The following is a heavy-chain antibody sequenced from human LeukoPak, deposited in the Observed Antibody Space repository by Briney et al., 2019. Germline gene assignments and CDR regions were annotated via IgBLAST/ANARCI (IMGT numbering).Heavy chain of an antibody. CDR1: GYTFINND. Sequence: GSVKVSCKASGYTFINNDINWVRQAPGQGLGWMAWIDPKNGNRGYAQNFQGRVTMTTDISINTAYLELNSLRSEDTAIYYCARSHTQKDFCSGGRCYPTVWWFDPWGQGTLVTVSS. D-gene: IGHD2-15*01. CDR3: ARSHTQKDFCSGGRCYPTVWWFDP. CDR2: IDPKNGNR. J-gene: IGHJ5*02. V-gene: IGHV1-8*01.